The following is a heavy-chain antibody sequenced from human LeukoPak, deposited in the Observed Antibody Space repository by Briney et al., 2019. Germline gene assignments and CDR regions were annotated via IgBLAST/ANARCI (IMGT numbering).Heavy chain of an antibody. Sequence: ASVKVSCKASGYTFTGYYMHWVRQAPGQGLEWTGWINPNSGGTNYAQKFQGRVTMTRDTSISTAYMELSRLRSDDTAVYYCAAGLRYFDRTFDPWGQGTLVTVSS. J-gene: IGHJ5*02. D-gene: IGHD3-9*01. CDR2: INPNSGGT. CDR1: GYTFTGYY. V-gene: IGHV1-2*02. CDR3: AAGLRYFDRTFDP.